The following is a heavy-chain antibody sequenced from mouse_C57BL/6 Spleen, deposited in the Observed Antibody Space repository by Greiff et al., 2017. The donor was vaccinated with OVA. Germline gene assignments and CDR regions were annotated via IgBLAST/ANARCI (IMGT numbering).Heavy chain of an antibody. J-gene: IGHJ4*01. CDR1: GYTFTSYW. CDR2: IDPSDSYT. Sequence: QVQLQQPGAELVRPGTSVKLSCKASGYTFTSYWMHWVKQRPGQGLEWIGVIDPSDSYTNYNQKFKGKATLTVDTSSSTAYMQLSSLTSEDSAVYYCARSHGNYGHYYAMDYWGQGTSVTVSS. D-gene: IGHD2-1*01. CDR3: ARSHGNYGHYYAMDY. V-gene: IGHV1-59*01.